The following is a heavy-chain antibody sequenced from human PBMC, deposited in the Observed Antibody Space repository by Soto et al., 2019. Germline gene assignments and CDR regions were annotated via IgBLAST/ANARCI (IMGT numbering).Heavy chain of an antibody. V-gene: IGHV3-23*01. CDR3: AKGAVAGPAYYYMDV. CDR1: GFTFSSYA. D-gene: IGHD6-19*01. J-gene: IGHJ6*03. CDR2: ISGSGGST. Sequence: GGSLRLSCAASGFTFSSYAMSWVRQAPGKGLEWVSAISGSGGSTYYAESVKGRFTISRDNSKNTLYLQMNSLRAEDTAVYYCAKGAVAGPAYYYMDVWGKGTTVTVSS.